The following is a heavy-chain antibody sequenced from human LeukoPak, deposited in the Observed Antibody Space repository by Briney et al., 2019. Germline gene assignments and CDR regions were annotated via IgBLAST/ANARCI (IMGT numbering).Heavy chain of an antibody. V-gene: IGHV4-59*11. Sequence: PSETLSLTCAVSDDSFSSHYWTWIRQPPAKGLEGIGYISYIGTTNYNPSLKSRVTISIDTSKNQFSLKLSSVTAADTAVYYCARDLVTVTKGFDIWGQGTMVSVSS. CDR1: DDSFSSHY. CDR3: ARDLVTVTKGFDI. D-gene: IGHD4-17*01. CDR2: ISYIGTT. J-gene: IGHJ3*02.